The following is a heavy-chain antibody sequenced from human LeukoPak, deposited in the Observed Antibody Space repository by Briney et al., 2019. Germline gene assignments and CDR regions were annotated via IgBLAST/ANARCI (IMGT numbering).Heavy chain of an antibody. Sequence: PGGSLRLSCAASGFTFTSYAMSWVRQAPGKGLEWVSAISDSGGNTYYADSVKGRFTISRDNSKNTLYLLMNSLRAEDTAVYYCAAGGYTFDFDYWGQGTLVTVSS. V-gene: IGHV3-23*01. CDR2: ISDSGGNT. J-gene: IGHJ4*02. CDR3: AAGGYTFDFDY. CDR1: GFTFTSYA. D-gene: IGHD6-25*01.